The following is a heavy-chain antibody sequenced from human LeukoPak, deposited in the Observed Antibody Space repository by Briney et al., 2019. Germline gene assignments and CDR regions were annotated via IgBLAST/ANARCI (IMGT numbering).Heavy chain of an antibody. CDR3: ARVGGSYPPGAFDI. CDR2: ISYDGSNK. Sequence: GGSLRLSCAASGFTFSSYWMSWVRQAPGKGLEWVAVISYDGSNKYYADSVKGRFTISRDNSKNTLYLQMNSLRAEDTAVYYCARVGGSYPPGAFDIWGQGTMVTVSS. J-gene: IGHJ3*02. D-gene: IGHD1-26*01. CDR1: GFTFSSYW. V-gene: IGHV3-30-3*01.